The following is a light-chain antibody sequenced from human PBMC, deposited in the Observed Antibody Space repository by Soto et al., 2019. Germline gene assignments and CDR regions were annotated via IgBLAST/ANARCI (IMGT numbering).Light chain of an antibody. Sequence: DIQMTQSPSSLSASVGDRVTITFRASQSISTYLNWYQQKAGLAPKVLIYAASTLQSGVPSRFSGSGSGTDFTLTISCLQSEDFATYYCQQYYSYPRTFGQGTKVDTK. CDR2: AAS. J-gene: IGKJ1*01. CDR1: QSISTY. CDR3: QQYYSYPRT. V-gene: IGKV1-39*01.